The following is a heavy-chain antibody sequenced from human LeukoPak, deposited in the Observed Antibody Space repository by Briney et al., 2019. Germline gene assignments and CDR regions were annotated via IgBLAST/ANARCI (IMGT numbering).Heavy chain of an antibody. CDR1: GYTFTSYA. CDR2: INAGNGNT. D-gene: IGHD3-10*01. J-gene: IGHJ5*02. V-gene: IGHV1-3*01. Sequence: ASVKVSCKASGYTFTSYAMHWVRQAPGQRLEWMGWINAGNGNTKYSQKFQGRVTITRDTSASTAYMELSSLRSEDTAVYYCARHYGSGMDYFDPWGQGTLVTVSS. CDR3: ARHYGSGMDYFDP.